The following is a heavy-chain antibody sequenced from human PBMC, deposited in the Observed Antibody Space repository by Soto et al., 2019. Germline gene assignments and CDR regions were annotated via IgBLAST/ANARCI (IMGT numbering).Heavy chain of an antibody. Sequence: GASVKVSCKAYGGTFSSYAISWVRQAPGQGLEWMGGIIPIFGAANYAQKFQGRVTITADESTSTAYMELSSLRSEDTAVYYCARDGSGSYPTPLNWFDPWGQGTLVTVSS. CDR1: GGTFSSYA. CDR2: IIPIFGAA. J-gene: IGHJ5*02. CDR3: ARDGSGSYPTPLNWFDP. V-gene: IGHV1-69*13. D-gene: IGHD1-26*01.